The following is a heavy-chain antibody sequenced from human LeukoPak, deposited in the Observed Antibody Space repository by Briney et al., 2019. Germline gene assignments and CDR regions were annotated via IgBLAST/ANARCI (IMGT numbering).Heavy chain of an antibody. V-gene: IGHV4-39*07. Sequence: PSETLSLTCTVSGASISTSTYYWGWIRQPPGKGLEWIGSIYYSGSTYYNPSLKSRVTISVDTSKNQFSLKLTSVTAAASAVYYCARDKTTVTLFDYWGQGTLVTVSS. J-gene: IGHJ4*02. D-gene: IGHD4-17*01. CDR1: GASISTSTYY. CDR2: IYYSGST. CDR3: ARDKTTVTLFDY.